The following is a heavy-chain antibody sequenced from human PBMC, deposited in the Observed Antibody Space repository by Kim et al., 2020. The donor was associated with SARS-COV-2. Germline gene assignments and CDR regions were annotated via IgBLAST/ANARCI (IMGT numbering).Heavy chain of an antibody. Sequence: SVKGRFTISRDDSKNSLYLQMNSLKTEDTAVYYCARGFGIYGSGSYFFDYWGQGTLVTVSS. CDR3: ARGFGIYGSGSYFFDY. J-gene: IGHJ4*02. D-gene: IGHD3-10*01. V-gene: IGHV3-72*01.